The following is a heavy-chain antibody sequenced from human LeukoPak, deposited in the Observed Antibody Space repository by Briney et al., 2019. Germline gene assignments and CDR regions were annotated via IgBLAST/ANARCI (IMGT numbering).Heavy chain of an antibody. D-gene: IGHD3-10*01. CDR3: GRESFGVNYYYGMDV. CDR2: IIPILGIA. V-gene: IGHV1-69*04. J-gene: IGHJ6*02. Sequence: SVKVSCKASGGTFSSYAISWVRQAPGQGLEWMGRIIPILGIANYAQRFQGRVTITADKSTSTAYMELSSLRSEDTAVYYCGRESFGVNYYYGMDVWGQGTTVTVSS. CDR1: GGTFSSYA.